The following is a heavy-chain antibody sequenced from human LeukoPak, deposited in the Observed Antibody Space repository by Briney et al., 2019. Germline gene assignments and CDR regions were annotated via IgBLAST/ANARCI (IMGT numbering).Heavy chain of an antibody. V-gene: IGHV4-39*01. CDR2: IYYSGST. CDR3: ASGPSVTTLDY. CDR1: GGSISSSSYY. D-gene: IGHD4-11*01. Sequence: SETLSLTCTVSGGSISSSSYYWGWIRQPPGKGLEWIGRIYYSGSTYYNPSLKSRVTISVDTSKNQFSLKLSSVTAADTAVYYCASGPSVTTLDYWGQGTLVTVSS. J-gene: IGHJ4*02.